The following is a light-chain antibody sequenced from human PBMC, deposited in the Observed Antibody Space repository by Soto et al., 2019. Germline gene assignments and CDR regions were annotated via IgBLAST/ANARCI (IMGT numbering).Light chain of an antibody. CDR1: QSISSW. J-gene: IGKJ1*01. Sequence: DIQMTQSPSTLSASVGDRVTITCRASQSISSWLAWYQQKPGTAPKLLIYKASTLQSGVPSRFSGSGSGTEFTLTISSLQPYDFATYYCQQYSDNWKFGQGNKVDIK. CDR2: KAS. V-gene: IGKV1-5*03. CDR3: QQYSDNWK.